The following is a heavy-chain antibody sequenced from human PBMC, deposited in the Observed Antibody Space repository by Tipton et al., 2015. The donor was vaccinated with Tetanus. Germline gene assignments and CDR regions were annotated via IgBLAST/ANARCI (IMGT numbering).Heavy chain of an antibody. Sequence: TLSLTCTVSGGSISSYYWSWIRQPPGKGLEWIGYIYYSGSTNYNPSLKSRVTISVDTSKNQFSLKLNSVTAADTAVYYCARRSVSARFDDWGQGAQVTVSS. CDR3: ARRSVSARFDD. D-gene: IGHD6-6*01. V-gene: IGHV4-59*12. J-gene: IGHJ4*02. CDR2: IYYSGST. CDR1: GGSISSYY.